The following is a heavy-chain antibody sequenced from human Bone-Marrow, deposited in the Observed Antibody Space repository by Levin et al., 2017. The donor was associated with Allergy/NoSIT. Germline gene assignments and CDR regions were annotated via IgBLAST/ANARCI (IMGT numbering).Heavy chain of an antibody. V-gene: IGHV4-39*01. CDR3: ARRMDVSGSYPRDNWFDP. J-gene: IGHJ5*02. D-gene: IGHD3-10*01. CDR1: GASINTNTYH. Sequence: SETLSLTCIVSGASINTNTYHWGWIRQPPGKGLEWFGLISSSGITHYNPSLQSRVILSIDTSKNQFSMMLDSVTAADTAVYYCARRMDVSGSYPRDNWFDPWGHGTLVTVSA. CDR2: ISSSGIT.